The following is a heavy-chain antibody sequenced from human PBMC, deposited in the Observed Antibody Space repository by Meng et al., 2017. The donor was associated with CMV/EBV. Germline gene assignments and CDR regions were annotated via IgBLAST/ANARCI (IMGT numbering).Heavy chain of an antibody. V-gene: IGHV1-18*01. CDR2: ISAYNGNT. D-gene: IGHD2-2*01. CDR3: AREGSARHCSSTSCPRDYYYGMDV. Sequence: ASVKVSCKASGYTFTSYGISWVRQAPGQGLEWMGWISAYNGNTNYAQKLQGRVTMTTDTSTSTAYMELRSLRSDDTAVYYCAREGSARHCSSTSCPRDYYYGMDVWGQGTTVTVSS. J-gene: IGHJ6*02. CDR1: GYTFTSYG.